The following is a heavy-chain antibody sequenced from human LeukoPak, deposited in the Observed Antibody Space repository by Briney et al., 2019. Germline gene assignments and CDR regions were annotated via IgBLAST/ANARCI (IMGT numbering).Heavy chain of an antibody. CDR2: IYYSGST. CDR1: GGSISSSSYY. J-gene: IGHJ4*02. V-gene: IGHV4-61*05. D-gene: IGHD6-25*01. Sequence: PSETLSLTCTVSGGSISSSSYYWDWIRQPPGKGLEWIGYIYYSGSTNYNPSLKSRVTISVDTSKNQFSLRLGSVTAADTAVYYCASEVSGRFGYWGQGTLVTVSS. CDR3: ASEVSGRFGY.